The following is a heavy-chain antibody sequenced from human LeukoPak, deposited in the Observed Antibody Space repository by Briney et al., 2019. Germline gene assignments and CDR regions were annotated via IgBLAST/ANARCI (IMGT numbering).Heavy chain of an antibody. D-gene: IGHD1-14*01. CDR3: AREILGGFNPGAY. CDR1: LDSTTSNF. Sequence: SETLSLTCTVSLDSTTSNFWSWVRQPLGKGLEWIGEIHRSGSPNYNPSLQSRVTISIDRSRNQIVLELSSVTAADTAVYYCAREILGGFNPGAYWGQGTLVTVSS. V-gene: IGHV4-4*02. CDR2: IHRSGSP. J-gene: IGHJ4*02.